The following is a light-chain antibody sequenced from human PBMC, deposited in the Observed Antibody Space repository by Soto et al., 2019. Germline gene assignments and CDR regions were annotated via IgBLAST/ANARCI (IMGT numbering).Light chain of an antibody. Sequence: QSVLTQPPSASGSPGQSVTISCTGTSSDVGGYNYVSWYQQHPGKEPKLMIYEVSKRPSGVPDRFSGSKSGNTASLTVSGLQAEDEADYYCSSYAGSSKNVFGTGTKVTVL. V-gene: IGLV2-8*01. CDR1: SSDVGGYNY. CDR2: EVS. CDR3: SSYAGSSKNV. J-gene: IGLJ1*01.